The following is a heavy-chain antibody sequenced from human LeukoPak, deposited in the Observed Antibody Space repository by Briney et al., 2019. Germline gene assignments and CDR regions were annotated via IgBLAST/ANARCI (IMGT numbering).Heavy chain of an antibody. V-gene: IGHV3-33*01. CDR2: IWYDGSNK. J-gene: IGHJ4*02. D-gene: IGHD5-12*01. Sequence: TGGSLRLSCAASGFTFSSHGMHWVRQAPGKGLDWVAVIWYDGSNKYYADSVKGRFTISRDNSKNTLYLQMNSLRAEDTAVYYCARDMQDLVATIPDYWGQGTLVTVSS. CDR1: GFTFSSHG. CDR3: ARDMQDLVATIPDY.